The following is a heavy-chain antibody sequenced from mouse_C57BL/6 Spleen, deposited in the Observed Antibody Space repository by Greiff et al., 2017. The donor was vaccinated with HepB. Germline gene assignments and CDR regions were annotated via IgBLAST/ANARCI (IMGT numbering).Heavy chain of an antibody. CDR3: ARESRQLRLRGFAY. CDR2: INPNNGGT. Sequence: EVQLQQSGPELVKPGASVKIPCKASGYTFTDYNMDWVKQSHGKSLEWIGDINPNNGGTIYNQKFKGKATLTVDKSSSTAYMELRSLTSEDTAVYYCARESRQLRLRGFAYWGQGTLVTVSA. V-gene: IGHV1-18*01. J-gene: IGHJ3*01. CDR1: GYTFTDYN. D-gene: IGHD3-2*02.